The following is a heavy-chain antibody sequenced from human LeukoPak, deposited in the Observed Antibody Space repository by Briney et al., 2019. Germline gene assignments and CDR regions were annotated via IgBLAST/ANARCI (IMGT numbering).Heavy chain of an antibody. Sequence: SVKVSCKASGATFSSYAISWVRQAPGQGLEWMGGIIPIFGTANYAQKFQGRVTMTRDMSTITVYMELSSLRSEDTAVYYCAREAGGYYDSSGANWFDTWGQGTLVTVSS. V-gene: IGHV1-69*05. D-gene: IGHD3-22*01. J-gene: IGHJ5*02. CDR2: IIPIFGTA. CDR3: AREAGGYYDSSGANWFDT. CDR1: GATFSSYA.